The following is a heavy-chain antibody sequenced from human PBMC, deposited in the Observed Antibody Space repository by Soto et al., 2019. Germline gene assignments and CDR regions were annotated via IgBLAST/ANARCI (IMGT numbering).Heavy chain of an antibody. V-gene: IGHV3-48*01. CDR3: VRDRRSTIFGVDLNFDY. Sequence: EVQLVESGGGFLPPGGSLRLSCAASGFTFSSYSMHWVRQAPGKGLEWVSYISSSGTTIYSADSVKGRFTISRDNAKNSLYLQINSVRAEDTAVYYCVRDRRSTIFGVDLNFDYWGQGTLVTVSS. CDR2: ISSSGTTI. J-gene: IGHJ4*02. CDR1: GFTFSSYS. D-gene: IGHD3-3*01.